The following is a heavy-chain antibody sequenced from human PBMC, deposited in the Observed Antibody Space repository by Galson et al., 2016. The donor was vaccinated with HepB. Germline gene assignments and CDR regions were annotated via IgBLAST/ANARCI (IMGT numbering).Heavy chain of an antibody. Sequence: SETLSLTCTVSGGSISNSRHYWGWIRQPPGKGLEWIASIYDSDTTYSKPSLESRVTISVDTAKNQFSLKLRPVTAADTAMYYCARHEGVDIVTTITVMGFDPWGQGTLVTVSS. D-gene: IGHD5-12*01. J-gene: IGHJ5*02. CDR2: IYDSDTT. V-gene: IGHV4-39*01. CDR3: ARHEGVDIVTTITVMGFDP. CDR1: GGSISNSRHY.